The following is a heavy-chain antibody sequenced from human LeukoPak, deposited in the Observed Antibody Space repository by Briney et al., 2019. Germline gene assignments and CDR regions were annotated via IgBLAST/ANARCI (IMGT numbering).Heavy chain of an antibody. CDR1: GFTFSNSA. CDR3: ARFGTARRFLEWLSKTNYYMDV. Sequence: AGSLRLFCAASGFTFSNSAMSWVRQTPGKGLEWVSYISSSGSTIYYADSVKGRFTISRDNAKNSLYLQMNSLRAEDTAVYYCARFGTARRFLEWLSKTNYYMDVWGKGTTVTVSS. J-gene: IGHJ6*03. CDR2: ISSSGSTI. D-gene: IGHD3-3*01. V-gene: IGHV3-11*01.